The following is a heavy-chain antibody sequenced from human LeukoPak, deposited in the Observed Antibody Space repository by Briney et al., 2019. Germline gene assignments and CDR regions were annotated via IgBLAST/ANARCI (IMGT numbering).Heavy chain of an antibody. J-gene: IGHJ4*02. V-gene: IGHV3-48*02. Sequence: GGSLRLSCAASGFTFSTYNMNWVRQAPGKGLEWLSYISSGSSTIYYADSVEGRFTISRDNAKNSLYLQMNSLRDEDTAVYYCTRGETARVDYWGQGILVTVSS. CDR3: TRGETARVDY. D-gene: IGHD3-16*01. CDR2: ISSGSSTI. CDR1: GFTFSTYN.